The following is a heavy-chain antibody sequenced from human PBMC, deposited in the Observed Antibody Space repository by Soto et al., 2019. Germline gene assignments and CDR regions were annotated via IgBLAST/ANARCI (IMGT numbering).Heavy chain of an antibody. CDR1: GFTFSSYD. V-gene: IGHV3-13*01. CDR3: TRGADGFDY. D-gene: IGHD3-16*01. Sequence: EVQLVESGGYLVQPGGSLRLSCAASGFTFSSYDFHWVRQATGKGLEWVSGIGTAGDTYYAGSVKGRFIMSRENAKNSLYLQMNSLRAGDTAVYYCTRGADGFDYWGQGTLVTVSS. CDR2: IGTAGDT. J-gene: IGHJ4*02.